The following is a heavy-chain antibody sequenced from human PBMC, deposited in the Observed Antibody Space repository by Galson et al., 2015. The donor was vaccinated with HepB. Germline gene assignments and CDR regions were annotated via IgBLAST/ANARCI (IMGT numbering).Heavy chain of an antibody. CDR1: RFTFSSYG. CDR3: ASNGGASGSKGFYGMDV. Sequence: SLRLSCAAYRFTFSSYGMHWVRQAPGKGLEWVAVILYDGSNAYYAESVKGRFTVSRDNSKNTLYLQMNSLKTEDTAIYYCASNGGASGSKGFYGMDVWGQGSTVTVSS. V-gene: IGHV3-30*03. CDR2: ILYDGSNA. J-gene: IGHJ6*02. D-gene: IGHD1-1*01.